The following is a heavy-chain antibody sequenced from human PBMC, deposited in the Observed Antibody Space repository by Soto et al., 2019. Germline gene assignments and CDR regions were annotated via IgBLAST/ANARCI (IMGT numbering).Heavy chain of an antibody. V-gene: IGHV3-33*01. CDR3: ARDRGGSYHYYYYGMDV. D-gene: IGHD1-26*01. CDR1: GFTFSSYG. J-gene: IGHJ6*02. CDR2: IWYDGSNN. Sequence: GGSLRLSCAASGFTFSSYGMHWVRQAPGKGLEWVAVIWYDGSNNYYADSVKGRFTISRDNSKNTLYLKMNSLRAEDTAVYYCARDRGGSYHYYYYGMDVWGQGTTVTVSS.